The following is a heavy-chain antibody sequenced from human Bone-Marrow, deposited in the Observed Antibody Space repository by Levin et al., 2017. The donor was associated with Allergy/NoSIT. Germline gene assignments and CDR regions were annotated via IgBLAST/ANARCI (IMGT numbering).Heavy chain of an antibody. Sequence: SQTLSLTCTVSGGSISSSYWSWIRQPPGKGLEWIGYIYYSGSTNYNPSLKSRVTISVDTSKNQFSLKLSSVTAADTAVYYCAREEYSSSWYSGWFDPWGQGTLVTVSS. CDR2: IYYSGST. J-gene: IGHJ5*02. D-gene: IGHD6-13*01. CDR1: GGSISSSY. V-gene: IGHV4-59*01. CDR3: AREEYSSSWYSGWFDP.